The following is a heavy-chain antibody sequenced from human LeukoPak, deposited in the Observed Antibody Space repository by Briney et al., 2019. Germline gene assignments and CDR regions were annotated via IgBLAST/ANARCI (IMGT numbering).Heavy chain of an antibody. J-gene: IGHJ5*02. Sequence: SETLSLTCTVSGGSISSDTYFWGWIRQPPGKGLEWIGSIYYSGGTYYNPSLKSRVTISVDTSKNQFSLKLSSVTAADTAVYYCARHESTRMTYRVGFDPWGRGTLVTVSS. CDR1: GGSISSDTYF. CDR2: IYYSGGT. V-gene: IGHV4-39*01. D-gene: IGHD3-3*01. CDR3: ARHESTRMTYRVGFDP.